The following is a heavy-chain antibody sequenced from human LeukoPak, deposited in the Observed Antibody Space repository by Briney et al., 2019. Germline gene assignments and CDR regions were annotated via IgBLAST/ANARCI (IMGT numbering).Heavy chain of an antibody. J-gene: IGHJ4*02. CDR2: IYTGGST. CDR3: ARDRTTAYYFDY. D-gene: IGHD2/OR15-2a*01. CDR1: GFTVSSNY. V-gene: IGHV3-53*01. Sequence: GGSLRLSCAASGFTVSSNYMSWVRQAPGKGLEWVSIIYTGGSTYYADSVRGRFTISRDNSKNALYLQMNCLRAEDTAVYYCARDRTTAYYFDYWGQGTLVTVSS.